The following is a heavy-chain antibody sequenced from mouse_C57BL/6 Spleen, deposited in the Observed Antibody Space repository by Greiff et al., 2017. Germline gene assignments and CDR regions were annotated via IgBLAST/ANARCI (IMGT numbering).Heavy chain of an antibody. V-gene: IGHV5-9-1*02. Sequence: EVQGVESGAGLVKPGGSLKLSCAASGFTFRSYALSWVRQTLEKRLEWVAYISSGGVYIYSADTVKGRFPISRDNARNTLYLQMSNLKSEDTAMYYCTRASYYGEFGYRGQGTTLTVSS. CDR1: GFTFRSYA. CDR3: TRASYYGEFGY. CDR2: ISSGGVYI. D-gene: IGHD1-2*01. J-gene: IGHJ2*01.